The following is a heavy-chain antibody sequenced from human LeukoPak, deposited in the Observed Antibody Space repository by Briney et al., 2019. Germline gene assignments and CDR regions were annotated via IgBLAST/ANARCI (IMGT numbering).Heavy chain of an antibody. D-gene: IGHD3-22*01. J-gene: IGHJ4*02. Sequence: SETLSLTCAVYGGSFSGYYWSWIRQPPGKGLEWIGEINHSGSTNYNPSLKSRVTISVDTSKNQFSLKLSSVTAADTAVYYCARFLRPYYDSSGYYFDYWGQGTQVTVSS. CDR2: INHSGST. V-gene: IGHV4-34*01. CDR3: ARFLRPYYDSSGYYFDY. CDR1: GGSFSGYY.